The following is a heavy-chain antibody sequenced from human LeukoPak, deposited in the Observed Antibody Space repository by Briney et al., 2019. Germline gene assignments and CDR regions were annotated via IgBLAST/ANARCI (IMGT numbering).Heavy chain of an antibody. D-gene: IGHD6-19*01. CDR1: GYTFNNYY. CDR2: INPSGGGT. Sequence: ASVKVSWKASGYTFNNYYMYWVRQAPGQGLEWMGMINPSGGGTSYAQKFQGRVTMTRDTSTRTVYMEVSSLKPEDTAVYYCARQGAYSSAIGMGYWGQGTLVTVSS. CDR3: ARQGAYSSAIGMGY. V-gene: IGHV1-46*02. J-gene: IGHJ4*02.